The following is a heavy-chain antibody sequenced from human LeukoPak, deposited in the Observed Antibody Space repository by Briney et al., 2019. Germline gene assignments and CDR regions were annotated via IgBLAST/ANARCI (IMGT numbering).Heavy chain of an antibody. V-gene: IGHV3-23*01. CDR3: ANPSSEAMAFDY. CDR2: ISGSGGST. D-gene: IGHD5-18*01. J-gene: IGHJ4*02. CDR1: GFTFSSYA. Sequence: GGSLRLSCAASGFTFSSYAMSWVRQAPGKGLEWVSAISGSGGSTYYADSVKGRFTISRDNSKNTLYLQMNSLRAEDTAVYYCANPSSEAMAFDYWGQGTLVTVSS.